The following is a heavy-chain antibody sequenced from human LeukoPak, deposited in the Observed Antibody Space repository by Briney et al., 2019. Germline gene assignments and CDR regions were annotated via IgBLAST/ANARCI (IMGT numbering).Heavy chain of an antibody. D-gene: IGHD5-18*01. J-gene: IGHJ5*02. CDR3: ARDYVDTAMASNWFDP. Sequence: SETLSLTCTVSGGSISSYYWSWIRQPPGKGLEWIGYTYYSGSTNYNPSLKSRVTISVDTSKNQFSLKLSSVTAADTAVYYCARDYVDTAMASNWFDPWGQGTLVTVSS. V-gene: IGHV4-59*01. CDR1: GGSISSYY. CDR2: TYYSGST.